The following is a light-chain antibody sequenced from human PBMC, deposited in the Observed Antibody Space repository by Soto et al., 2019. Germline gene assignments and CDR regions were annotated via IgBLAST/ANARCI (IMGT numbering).Light chain of an antibody. CDR2: DAS. Sequence: EIVLTQSPGTLSLSPGERATLSCRASQSVRGSYLGWYQQKPGQAPRLLVYDASRRATGIPDRFSVSGSGTDFTLTISRLEHEDFAVYDCQQYGYSPGTFGQGTKVEIK. V-gene: IGKV3-20*01. CDR1: QSVRGSY. J-gene: IGKJ1*01. CDR3: QQYGYSPGT.